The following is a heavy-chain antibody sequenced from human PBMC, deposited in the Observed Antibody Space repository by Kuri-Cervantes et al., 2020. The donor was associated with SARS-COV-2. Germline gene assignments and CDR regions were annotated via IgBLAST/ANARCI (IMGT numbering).Heavy chain of an antibody. J-gene: IGHJ4*02. D-gene: IGHD6-6*01. CDR1: GFTFSSYS. CDR2: ISSSSSYI. V-gene: IGHV3-21*01. CDR3: AKTVTARGFVY. Sequence: GGSLRLSCAASGFTFSSYSMNWVRQAPGKGLEWVSSISSSSSYIYYADSVKGRFTISRDNAKNSLYLQMNGLRAEDTAVYYCAKTVTARGFVYWGQGTPVTVSS.